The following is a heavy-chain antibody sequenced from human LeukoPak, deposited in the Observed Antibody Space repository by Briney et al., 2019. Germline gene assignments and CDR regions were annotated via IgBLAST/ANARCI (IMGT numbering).Heavy chain of an antibody. D-gene: IGHD1-26*01. V-gene: IGHV3-11*01. CDR3: ARDRVVGVSTVNYFAMDV. J-gene: IGHJ6*02. Sequence: GGSLRLSCAASGFTFSDYYMTWVRQAPGKGLEWLSYISGSGSTIFYADSVKGRFTISRDNAKNSLYLQLNSLRAEDTAIYYCARDRVVGVSTVNYFAMDVRGQGTTVSVSS. CDR1: GFTFSDYY. CDR2: ISGSGSTI.